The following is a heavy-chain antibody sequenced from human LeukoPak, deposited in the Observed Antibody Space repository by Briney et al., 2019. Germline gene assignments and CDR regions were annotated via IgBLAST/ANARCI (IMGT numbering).Heavy chain of an antibody. V-gene: IGHV3-33*01. Sequence: GRSLRLSCAASRFTFSSYGMHWVRQAPGKGVEWVAVIWSDGSSKHYGDSVKGRFTISRDNYKNTLYLQMNSLSADDTAMYHCARGQSPSYYDMDVWGQGTTVTVSS. D-gene: IGHD6-19*01. CDR1: RFTFSSYG. CDR3: ARGQSPSYYDMDV. CDR2: IWSDGSSK. J-gene: IGHJ6*02.